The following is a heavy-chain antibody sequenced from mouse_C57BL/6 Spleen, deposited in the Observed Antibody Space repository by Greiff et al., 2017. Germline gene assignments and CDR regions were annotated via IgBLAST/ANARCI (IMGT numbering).Heavy chain of an antibody. CDR1: GFNIKDDY. J-gene: IGHJ2*01. CDR3: TTGFNRPYYFDY. CDR2: IDPENGDT. V-gene: IGHV14-4*01. Sequence: EVQLQQSGAELVRPGASVKLSCTASGFNIKDDYMHWVKQRPEQGLEWIGWIDPENGDTEYASKFQGKATITADTSSNTAYLQLSSLTSEDTAVYYCTTGFNRPYYFDYWGQGTTLTVSS.